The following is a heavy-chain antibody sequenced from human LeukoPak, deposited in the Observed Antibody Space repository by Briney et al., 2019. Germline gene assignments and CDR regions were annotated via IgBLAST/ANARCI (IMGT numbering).Heavy chain of an antibody. CDR2: LYYSGNT. J-gene: IGHJ4*02. CDR3: ARLLVAGTHIDY. V-gene: IGHV4-39*01. D-gene: IGHD6-19*01. Sequence: SETLSLTCNVSGGSISSSSYYWGWIRQPPGKGLEWIGSLYYSGNTYYNPSLKSRVTISVDASKNQFSLKLSSVTAADTAVYYCARLLVAGTHIDYWGQGTLVTVSS. CDR1: GGSISSSSYY.